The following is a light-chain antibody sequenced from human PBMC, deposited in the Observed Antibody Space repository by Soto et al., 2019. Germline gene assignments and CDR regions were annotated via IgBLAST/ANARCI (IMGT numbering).Light chain of an antibody. Sequence: QSVLTQPASVPGSPGQSITISCTGTSSDVGGYNYVSWYQQHPGKAPKLMIYDVSNRPSGVSNRFSGSKSGNTASLTISGLQAEDEADYYCSSYTSSSTQVVFGGGTKLTVL. CDR3: SSYTSSSTQVV. V-gene: IGLV2-14*01. J-gene: IGLJ2*01. CDR1: SSDVGGYNY. CDR2: DVS.